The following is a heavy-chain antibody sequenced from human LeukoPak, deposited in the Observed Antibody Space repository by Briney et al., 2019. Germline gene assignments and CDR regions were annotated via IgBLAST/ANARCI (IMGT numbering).Heavy chain of an antibody. CDR3: ARLLSNTYYYGSGSHFDY. V-gene: IGHV3-33*01. CDR2: IWYDGGNK. Sequence: PGGSLRLSCAASGFTFTSYGMHWVRQAPGKGLEWVALIWYDGGNKYYADSVKGRFTVSRDNSKNTLYLQMNSLRAEGTAVYYCARLLSNTYYYGSGSHFDYWGQGTLVTVSS. CDR1: GFTFTSYG. D-gene: IGHD3-10*01. J-gene: IGHJ4*02.